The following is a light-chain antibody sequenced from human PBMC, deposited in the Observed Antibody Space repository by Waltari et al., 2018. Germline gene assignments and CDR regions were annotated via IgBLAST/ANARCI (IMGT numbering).Light chain of an antibody. CDR3: TSYAGSNPVV. V-gene: IGLV2-8*01. J-gene: IGLJ2*01. CDR2: EVN. Sequence: QSALTQPPSASGSPGQSVAISCTGTSSDIGGYNWVSWYQQHPGKAPKLMIYEVNKRPSGVPERFSVSKSGNAASLTVSGLQAEDEADYYCTSYAGSNPVVFGGGTKLTVL. CDR1: SSDIGGYNW.